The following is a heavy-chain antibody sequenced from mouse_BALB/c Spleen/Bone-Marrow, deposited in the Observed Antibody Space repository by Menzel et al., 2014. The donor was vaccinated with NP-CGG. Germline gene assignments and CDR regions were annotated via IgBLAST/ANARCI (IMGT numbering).Heavy chain of an antibody. Sequence: VKLTESGAELVRPGSSVKISCKASGYVFSSYWRNWVKQRPGQGLEWIGQIYPGDGDTNYNGKFKGKATLTADKSSSTAYMQLSSLTSEDSAVYFYARKHGDYWGQGTTLTVSS. CDR2: IYPGDGDT. J-gene: IGHJ2*01. CDR3: ARKHGDY. CDR1: GYVFSSYW. V-gene: IGHV1-80*01.